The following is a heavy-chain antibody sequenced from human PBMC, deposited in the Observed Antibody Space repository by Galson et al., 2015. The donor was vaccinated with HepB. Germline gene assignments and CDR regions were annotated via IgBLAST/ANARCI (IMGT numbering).Heavy chain of an antibody. CDR3: AKSYCGGDCYSRGDAFDI. J-gene: IGHJ3*02. CDR2: IIPIFGTA. D-gene: IGHD2-21*02. CDR1: GGTFSSYA. Sequence: SVKVSCKASGGTFSSYAISWVRQAPGQGLEWMGGIIPIFGTANYAQKFQGRVTITADESTSTAYMELSSLRSEDTAVYYCAKSYCGGDCYSRGDAFDIWGQGTMVTVSS. V-gene: IGHV1-69*13.